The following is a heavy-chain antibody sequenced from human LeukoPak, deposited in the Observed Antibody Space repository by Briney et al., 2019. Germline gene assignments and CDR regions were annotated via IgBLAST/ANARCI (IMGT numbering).Heavy chain of an antibody. J-gene: IGHJ4*02. CDR2: INPNSGGT. Sequence: ASVKVSCKASGYTFTGYYIHWVRQAPGQGLEWMGRINPNSGGTNYAQKFQGRVTMTRDTSISTAYMELSRLRSDDTAVYYCARDHEWLYYFDYWGQGTLVTVSS. D-gene: IGHD3-3*01. CDR3: ARDHEWLYYFDY. V-gene: IGHV1-2*06. CDR1: GYTFTGYY.